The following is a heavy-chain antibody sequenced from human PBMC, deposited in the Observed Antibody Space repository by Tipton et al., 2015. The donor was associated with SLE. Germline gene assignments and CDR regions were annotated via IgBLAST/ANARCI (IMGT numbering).Heavy chain of an antibody. CDR2: IYYSGST. Sequence: TLSLTCTVSGGSISSYCWSWIRQPPGKGLEWIGYIYYSGSTNYNPSLKSRVTISVDTSKNQFSLKLSSVTAADTAVYYCARGVGSGSPLDYWGQGTLVTVSS. J-gene: IGHJ4*02. CDR1: GGSISSYC. CDR3: ARGVGSGSPLDY. V-gene: IGHV4-59*01. D-gene: IGHD1-26*01.